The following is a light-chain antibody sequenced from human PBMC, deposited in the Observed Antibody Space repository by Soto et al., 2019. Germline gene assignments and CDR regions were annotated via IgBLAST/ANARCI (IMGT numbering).Light chain of an antibody. V-gene: IGKV1-27*01. CDR2: AAS. Sequence: DIQMTQSPSSLSASVGDRVTITCRASRDINNYLAWYQQKPGKVPKILIYAASSLRSGVPSRFGGSGSGTAFTLTLSSLQFEDVATYYCQKHDFAAFPFGPGTKVDIK. CDR3: QKHDFAAFP. CDR1: RDINNY. J-gene: IGKJ3*01.